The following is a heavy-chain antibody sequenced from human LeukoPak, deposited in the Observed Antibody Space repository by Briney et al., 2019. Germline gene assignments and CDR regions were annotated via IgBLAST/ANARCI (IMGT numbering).Heavy chain of an antibody. CDR1: GGSISSYY. D-gene: IGHD4-17*01. CDR3: ARDATDYGDYEFDY. J-gene: IGHJ4*02. Sequence: PSETLSLTCTVSGGSISSYYWSWLRQPPGKGLEWIGYIYYSGSTNYNPSLKSRVTISVDTSKNQFSLKLSSVTAADTAVYYCARDATDYGDYEFDYWGQGTLVTVSS. CDR2: IYYSGST. V-gene: IGHV4-59*01.